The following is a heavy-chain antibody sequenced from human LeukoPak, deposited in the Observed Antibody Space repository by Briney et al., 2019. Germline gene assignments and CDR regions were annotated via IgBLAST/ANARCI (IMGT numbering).Heavy chain of an antibody. CDR2: IYTSGST. D-gene: IGHD3-10*01. Sequence: SETLSLTCTGSGVSISSYYWSWIRQPAGKGLEWIGRIYTSGSTNYNPSLKSRVTMSVDTSKNQFSLKLSSVTAADTAVYYCARQGPGMRTYFFDYWGQGTLVTVSS. V-gene: IGHV4-4*07. CDR1: GVSISSYY. J-gene: IGHJ4*02. CDR3: ARQGPGMRTYFFDY.